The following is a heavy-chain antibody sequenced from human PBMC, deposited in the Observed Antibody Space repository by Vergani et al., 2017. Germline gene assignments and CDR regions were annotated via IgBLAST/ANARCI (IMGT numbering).Heavy chain of an antibody. D-gene: IGHD3-10*01. V-gene: IGHV3-30*03. Sequence: QVQLVESGGGVVQPGRSLRLSCAASGFTFSSYGMHWVRQAPGKGLEWVAVISYDGSNKYYADSVKGRFTISRDNSKNTLYLQMNSLRAEDTAVYYCAREPGSYLYGMDVWGQGTTVTVSS. J-gene: IGHJ6*02. CDR1: GFTFSSYG. CDR3: AREPGSYLYGMDV. CDR2: ISYDGSNK.